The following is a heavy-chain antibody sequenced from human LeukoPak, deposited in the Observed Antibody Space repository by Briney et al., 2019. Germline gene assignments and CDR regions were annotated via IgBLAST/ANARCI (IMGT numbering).Heavy chain of an antibody. CDR3: AKDTLDYGCLYYFDY. CDR1: GFTFSSYG. Sequence: GGSLRLSCAASGFTFSSYGMHWVRQAPGKGLEWVAFIRYDGSNKYYADSVKGRFTISRDNSKNTLYLQMNSLRAEDTAVYYCAKDTLDYGCLYYFDYWGQGTLVTVSS. CDR2: IRYDGSNK. D-gene: IGHD4-17*01. V-gene: IGHV3-30*02. J-gene: IGHJ4*02.